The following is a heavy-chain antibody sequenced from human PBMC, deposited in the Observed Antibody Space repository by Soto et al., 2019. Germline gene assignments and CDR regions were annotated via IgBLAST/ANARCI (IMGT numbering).Heavy chain of an antibody. D-gene: IGHD1-26*01. J-gene: IGHJ4*02. V-gene: IGHV3-30-3*01. CDR1: GFTFSSYA. Sequence: QVQLVESGGGVVQPGRSRRLSCAASGFTFSSYAMHWVRQAPGKGLEWVAVISYDGSNKYYADSVKGRFTISRDNSKNTLYLQMNSLSAEDTAVYYCARDMGIDYWGQGTLVTVSS. CDR3: ARDMGIDY. CDR2: ISYDGSNK.